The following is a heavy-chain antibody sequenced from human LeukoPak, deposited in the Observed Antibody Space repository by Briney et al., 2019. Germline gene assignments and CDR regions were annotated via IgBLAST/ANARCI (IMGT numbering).Heavy chain of an antibody. J-gene: IGHJ4*02. CDR3: ARDHYYGSGSYNY. Sequence: GGSLRLSCAASGFTFSSYWMSWVRQAPGKGLEWVANIKQDGSEKYCVDSVKGRFTISRDNAKNSLYLQMNSLRAEDTAVYYCARDHYYGSGSYNYWGQGTLVTVSS. CDR2: IKQDGSEK. CDR1: GFTFSSYW. D-gene: IGHD3-10*01. V-gene: IGHV3-7*01.